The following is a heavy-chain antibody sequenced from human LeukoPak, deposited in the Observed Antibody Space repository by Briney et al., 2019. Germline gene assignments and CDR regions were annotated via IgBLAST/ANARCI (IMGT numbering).Heavy chain of an antibody. CDR3: ARSPSVVQYGY. V-gene: IGHV4-39*01. CDR1: GGSISSSSYY. J-gene: IGHJ4*02. CDR2: IYYSGST. Sequence: PSETLSLTCTVSGGSISSSSYYWGWIRQPPGKGLEWIGSIYYSGSTYYNPSLKSRVTISVDTSKNQFSLKLSSVTAADTAVYYCARSPSVVQYGYWGRGTLVTVSS. D-gene: IGHD3-10*01.